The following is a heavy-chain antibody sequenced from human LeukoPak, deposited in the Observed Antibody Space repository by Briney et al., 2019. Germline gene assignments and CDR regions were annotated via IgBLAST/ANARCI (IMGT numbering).Heavy chain of an antibody. CDR3: ASNGPGYSSGWFDY. J-gene: IGHJ4*02. D-gene: IGHD6-19*01. CDR1: GGTFSSYA. CDR2: INPSGGST. Sequence: ASVKVSCKASGGTFSSYAISWVRQAPGQGLEWMGIINPSGGSTSYAQKFQGRVTMTRDMSTSTVYMELSSLRSEDTAVYYCASNGPGYSSGWFDYWGQGTLVTVSS. V-gene: IGHV1-46*01.